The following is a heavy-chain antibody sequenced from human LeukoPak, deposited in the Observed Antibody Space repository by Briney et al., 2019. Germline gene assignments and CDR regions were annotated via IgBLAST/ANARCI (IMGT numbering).Heavy chain of an antibody. D-gene: IGHD3-16*02. CDR2: INTNTGNP. V-gene: IGHV7-4-1*02. Sequence: GASVKVSCKASGFTFTSYAINWVRQAPGQGLEWMGWINTNTGNPTYAQGFTGRFVFSLDTSVSTAYLQISSLKAEDTAVYYCARDDYDYVWGSYRRFDYWGQGTLSPSPQ. CDR3: ARDDYDYVWGSYRRFDY. J-gene: IGHJ4*02. CDR1: GFTFTSYA.